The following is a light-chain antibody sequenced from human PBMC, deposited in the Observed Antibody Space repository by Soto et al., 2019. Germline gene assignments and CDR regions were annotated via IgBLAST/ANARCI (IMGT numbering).Light chain of an antibody. Sequence: EIVMTQSPATLSVSPGEGATLSCRASQSVGSKLAWYQQKPGQAPRLLIFGASTRATGIPASFSGSGSGTEFTLTISSLQSEDSAVYYCQQYDIWPPYTFGQGTRLEIK. CDR3: QQYDIWPPYT. J-gene: IGKJ5*01. V-gene: IGKV3D-15*01. CDR2: GAS. CDR1: QSVGSK.